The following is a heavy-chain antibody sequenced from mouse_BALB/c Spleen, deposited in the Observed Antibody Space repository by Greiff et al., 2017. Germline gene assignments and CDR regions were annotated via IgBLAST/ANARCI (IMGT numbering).Heavy chain of an antibody. CDR2: INPGGGGT. V-gene: IGHV1-54*01. CDR3: ARSMDY. CDR1: GYAFTNYL. Sequence: QVQLQQSGAELVRPGTSVKVSCKASGYAFTNYLIEWVKQRPGQGLEWIGVINPGGGGTNYNEKFKGKATLTADKSSSTAYMQLSSLTSDDSAVYFCARSMDYWGQGTSVTVSS. J-gene: IGHJ4*01.